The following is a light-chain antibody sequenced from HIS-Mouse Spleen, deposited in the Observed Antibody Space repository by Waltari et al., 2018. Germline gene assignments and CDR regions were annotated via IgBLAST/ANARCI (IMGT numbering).Light chain of an antibody. CDR1: SSDVGGYNY. CDR3: SSYTSSSTLV. CDR2: EVS. J-gene: IGLJ2*01. Sequence: PGQSITISCTGPSSDVGGYNYVSWYQQHPGKAPKLMIYEVSNRPSGVSNRFSGSKSGNTASLTISGLQAEDEADYYCSSYTSSSTLVFGGGTKLTVL. V-gene: IGLV2-14*01.